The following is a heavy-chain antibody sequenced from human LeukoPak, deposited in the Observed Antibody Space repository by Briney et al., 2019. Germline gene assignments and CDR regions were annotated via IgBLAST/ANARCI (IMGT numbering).Heavy chain of an antibody. CDR1: GFTFGDYS. CDR3: AKGEVRATPGAFDY. V-gene: IGHV3-9*01. Sequence: GGSLRLSCAASGFTFGDYSMHWVRHAPGRGLEWVSGISWNSGSIGYADSVKGRFTISRDNAKNSLYLQMNSLRAEDTALYYCAKGEVRATPGAFDYWGQGTLVTVSS. J-gene: IGHJ4*02. CDR2: ISWNSGSI. D-gene: IGHD1-26*01.